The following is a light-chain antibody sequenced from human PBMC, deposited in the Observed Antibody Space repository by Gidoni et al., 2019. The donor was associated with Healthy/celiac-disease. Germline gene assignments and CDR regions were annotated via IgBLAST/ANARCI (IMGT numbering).Light chain of an antibody. Sequence: QSALTQPPSVSGSPGQSVTISCTGTSSDVGSYNRVSWYQQPPGTAPKLMIYEVSNRPSGVPDRFSGSKSGNTASLTISGLQAEDEADYYCSSYTSSSNHVVFGGGTKLTVL. CDR2: EVS. V-gene: IGLV2-18*02. J-gene: IGLJ2*01. CDR1: SSDVGSYNR. CDR3: SSYTSSSNHVV.